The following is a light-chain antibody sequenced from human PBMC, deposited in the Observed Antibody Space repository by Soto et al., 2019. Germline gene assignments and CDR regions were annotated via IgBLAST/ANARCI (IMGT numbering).Light chain of an antibody. V-gene: IGLV2-14*01. J-gene: IGLJ1*01. CDR2: EVS. CDR3: SSYTNSSTLV. CDR1: SSDVGGYNY. Sequence: QSVLTQPASVSGSPEQSITISCTGTSSDVGGYNYVSWYQQHPGKAPKLMIYEVSNRPSGVSNRFSGSKSSNTASLTISGLQAEDEDVYYCSSYTNSSTLVFGTGTKLTVL.